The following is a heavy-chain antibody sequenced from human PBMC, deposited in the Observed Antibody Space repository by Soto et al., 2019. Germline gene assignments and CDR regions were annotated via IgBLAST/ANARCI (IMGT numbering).Heavy chain of an antibody. CDR3: ARHSTDSSGWYETYYFDY. V-gene: IGHV4-39*01. CDR2: IYYSGST. CDR1: GGSISSSSYY. Sequence: PSETLSLTCTVSGGSISSSSYYWGWIRQPPGKGLEWIGSIYYSGSTYYNPSLKSRVTISVDTSKNQFSLKLSSVTAADTAVYYCARHSTDSSGWYETYYFDYWGQGTLVTVSS. D-gene: IGHD6-19*01. J-gene: IGHJ4*02.